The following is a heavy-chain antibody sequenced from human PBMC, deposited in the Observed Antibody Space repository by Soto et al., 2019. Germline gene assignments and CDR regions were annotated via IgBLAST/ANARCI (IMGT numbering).Heavy chain of an antibody. CDR2: IYHSGST. V-gene: IGHV4-4*02. CDR1: SGSISSSNW. D-gene: IGHD3-3*01. CDR3: ARGKDFGVVTDAFDI. Sequence: QVQLQESGPGLVKPSGTLSLTCAVSSGSISSSNWWSWVLQPPGKWLEWIGEIYHSGSTNYNPSLKSRVTISVDKSKNQFALKRSSVTAADTAVYYCARGKDFGVVTDAFDIWGQGTMVTVSS. J-gene: IGHJ3*02.